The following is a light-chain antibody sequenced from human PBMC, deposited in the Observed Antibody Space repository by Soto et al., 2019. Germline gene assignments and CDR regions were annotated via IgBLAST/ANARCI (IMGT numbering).Light chain of an antibody. J-gene: IGKJ4*01. Sequence: DIQMTQSSSTLSASFGDRVTITWRASQSISSWLAWYQQKQGKAPKLLIYDASSLESGVPSRFSGSGYATDFTFTISSLQTEDIATYYCQQYDNLPLTFGGGTKVDIK. CDR1: QSISSW. CDR3: QQYDNLPLT. V-gene: IGKV1-5*01. CDR2: DAS.